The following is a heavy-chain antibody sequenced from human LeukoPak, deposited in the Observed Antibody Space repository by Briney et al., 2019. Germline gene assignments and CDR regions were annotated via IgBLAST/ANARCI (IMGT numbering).Heavy chain of an antibody. Sequence: SETLSLTCTVSGGSISNYFWSWIRQPPGKGLEWVGYIYYTGSTDYNPSLKSRLTISVDTSKNQFSLKLRSVTAADTAVYYCARRDCSSTSCYVGYWGQGTLVTVSS. D-gene: IGHD2-2*01. CDR1: GGSISNYF. CDR2: IYYTGST. CDR3: ARRDCSSTSCYVGY. V-gene: IGHV4-59*08. J-gene: IGHJ4*02.